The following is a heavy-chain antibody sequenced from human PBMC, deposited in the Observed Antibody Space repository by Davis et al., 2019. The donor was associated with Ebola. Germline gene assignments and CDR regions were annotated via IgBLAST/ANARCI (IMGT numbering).Heavy chain of an antibody. J-gene: IGHJ4*02. CDR3: ATTQWLREFDN. CDR2: IYDHST. D-gene: IGHD6-19*01. Sequence: GGSLRLSCAASGFPFSSYTMNWVRQAPGKGLEWVSVIYDHSTAYADSVRGRFIISRDKSNNTLYLEMNSLRVDDTAVYYYATTQWLREFDNWGQGTLVTVSS. CDR1: GFPFSSYT. V-gene: IGHV3-53*05.